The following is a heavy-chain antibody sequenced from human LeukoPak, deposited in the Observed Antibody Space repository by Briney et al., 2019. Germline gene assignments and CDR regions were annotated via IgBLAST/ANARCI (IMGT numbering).Heavy chain of an antibody. Sequence: GGSLRLSCTASGFTFSSYAMSWVRQAPGKGLEWVSAISGSGGSTYYADSVKGRFTISRDNSKNTLYLQMNSLSAEDTAVYYCAKESRAYSSSPSPDYWGQGTLVTVSS. CDR1: GFTFSSYA. CDR3: AKESRAYSSSPSPDY. V-gene: IGHV3-23*01. D-gene: IGHD6-6*01. J-gene: IGHJ4*02. CDR2: ISGSGGST.